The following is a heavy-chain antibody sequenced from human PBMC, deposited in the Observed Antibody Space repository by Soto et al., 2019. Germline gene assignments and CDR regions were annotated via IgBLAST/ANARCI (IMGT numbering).Heavy chain of an antibody. Sequence: TSETLSLTCTVSGGSISRGDYYWSWIRQPPGKGLEWLGYIYYSGSTFYNPSLKNRVTISLDTSKIQFSLKLSSVTAADTAVYYCVREGGHNWFEPWRQGTLVTVTS. CDR3: VREGGHNWFEP. D-gene: IGHD3-16*01. CDR2: IYYSGST. V-gene: IGHV4-30-4*01. J-gene: IGHJ5*02. CDR1: GGSISRGDYY.